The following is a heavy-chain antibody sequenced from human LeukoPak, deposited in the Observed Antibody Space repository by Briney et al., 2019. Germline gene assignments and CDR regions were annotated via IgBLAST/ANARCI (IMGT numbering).Heavy chain of an antibody. Sequence: SVKVSCKASGGTFSSYAISWVRQAPGQGLEWMGGIIPIFGTANYAQKFQGRVTITADESTSTAYMELSSLRSEDTAVYYCALRESSGWPGPLDYWGQGTLVTVSS. CDR2: IIPIFGTA. J-gene: IGHJ4*02. V-gene: IGHV1-69*13. CDR3: ALRESSGWPGPLDY. CDR1: GGTFSSYA. D-gene: IGHD6-19*01.